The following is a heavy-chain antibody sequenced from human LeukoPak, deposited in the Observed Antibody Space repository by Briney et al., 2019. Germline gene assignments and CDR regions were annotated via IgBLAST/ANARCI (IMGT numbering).Heavy chain of an antibody. D-gene: IGHD3-3*01. CDR1: GGSFSGYY. V-gene: IGHV4-34*01. CDR2: INHSGST. Sequence: PSETLSLTCAVYGGSFSGYYWSWIRQPPGKGLEWIGEINHSGSTNYNPSLKSRVTISVDTSKNQFSLKLSSVTAADTAVYYCARWSPIYNWFDPWGQGNLVTVSS. J-gene: IGHJ5*02. CDR3: ARWSPIYNWFDP.